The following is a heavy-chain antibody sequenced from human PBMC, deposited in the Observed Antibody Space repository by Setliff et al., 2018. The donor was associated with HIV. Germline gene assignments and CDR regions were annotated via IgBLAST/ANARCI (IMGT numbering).Heavy chain of an antibody. V-gene: IGHV4-59*03. Sequence: SETLSLTCTVSGGSIRDHYWSWVRQAPGKGLEWIGNVYFTGTPTRRLSEYNPYRENPTRGTTDYNPSLRSRVTISLDVSKSQFYLRLTSVTAADTAVYYCARAYNVYDYRFDSSGYDYWGQGTLVTVSS. CDR2: VYFTGTPTRRLSEYNPYRENPTRGTT. CDR1: GGSIRDHY. J-gene: IGHJ4*02. D-gene: IGHD3-22*01. CDR3: ARAYNVYDYRFDSSGYDY.